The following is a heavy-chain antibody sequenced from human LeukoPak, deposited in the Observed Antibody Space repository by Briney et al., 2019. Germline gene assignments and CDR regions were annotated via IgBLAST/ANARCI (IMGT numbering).Heavy chain of an antibody. J-gene: IGHJ3*01. D-gene: IGHD2-8*02. V-gene: IGHV3-21*01. CDR1: GFTFSIYS. CDR3: SRDLDCTVTTFFDGDDGFDL. CDR2: ISSQSIYI. Sequence: GGSLRLSCEASGFTFSIYSMNWVRQVPGKGLEWVSSISSQSIYIYYADSVKGRFAISRDNAKKSLYLQMNSLTAEDTAVYFCSRDLDCTVTTFFDGDDGFDLWGQGTMVTVSS.